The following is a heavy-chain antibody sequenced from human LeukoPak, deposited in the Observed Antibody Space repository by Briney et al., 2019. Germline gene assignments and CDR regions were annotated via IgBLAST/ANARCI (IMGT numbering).Heavy chain of an antibody. CDR1: GGTFSSYA. Sequence: SVKVSCKASGGTFSSYAISWVRQAPGQGLEWMGGIIPIFGTANYAQKFQGRVTITRDTSASTAYMELSSLRSEDTAVYYCAGYDDILTGHAFDIWGQGTMVTVSS. CDR2: IIPIFGTA. J-gene: IGHJ3*02. V-gene: IGHV1-69*05. D-gene: IGHD3-9*01. CDR3: AGYDDILTGHAFDI.